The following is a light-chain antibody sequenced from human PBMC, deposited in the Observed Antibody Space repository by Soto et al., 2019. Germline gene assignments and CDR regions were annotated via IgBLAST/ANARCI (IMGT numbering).Light chain of an antibody. Sequence: EIGMTQSPATLSVSPGERATLSCRASQSVNSKLAWYQQKPGQAPRLVIYAASSRATGIPDRLSGTGSGTEFTLTISRLAPEDSAVYYCQQYGSSITFGQGTRLEIK. CDR2: AAS. CDR3: QQYGSSIT. V-gene: IGKV3-20*01. CDR1: QSVNSK. J-gene: IGKJ5*01.